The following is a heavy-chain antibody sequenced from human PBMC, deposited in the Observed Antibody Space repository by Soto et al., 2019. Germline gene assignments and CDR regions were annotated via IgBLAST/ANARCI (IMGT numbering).Heavy chain of an antibody. V-gene: IGHV4-39*01. D-gene: IGHD5-18*01. CDR2: IYYRAAT. Sequence: QLQLQESGPGLVKPSETLSLTCTVSGDSNSSSTYYWGWIRQPPGQGLEWIGSIYYRAATYSNPSPKGRIILSVDTSKNHFSLGLSSATVADTAVYYCARHQSLQLWVRDWGQGALVTVAS. CDR3: ARHQSLQLWVRD. J-gene: IGHJ4*02. CDR1: GDSNSSSTYY.